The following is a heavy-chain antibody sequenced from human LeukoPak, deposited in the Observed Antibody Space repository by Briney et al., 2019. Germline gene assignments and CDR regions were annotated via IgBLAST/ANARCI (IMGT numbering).Heavy chain of an antibody. V-gene: IGHV1-3*01. CDR1: GYIFISYA. CDR2: INAGNGNT. J-gene: IGHJ6*02. D-gene: IGHD3-10*01. Sequence: ASVKVSCKTSGYIFISYAMHWVRQAPGQRPEWMGWINAGNGNTKYSQKFQGRVIISRDTSARTDYMELSNLRSEDTAVYYCARGLYYGSGRGPMDVWGQGTTVTVSS. CDR3: ARGLYYGSGRGPMDV.